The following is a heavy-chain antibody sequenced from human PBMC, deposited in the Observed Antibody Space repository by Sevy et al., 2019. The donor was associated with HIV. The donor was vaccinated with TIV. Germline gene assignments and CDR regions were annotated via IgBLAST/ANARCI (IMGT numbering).Heavy chain of an antibody. Sequence: SETLSLTCTVSGGSISSGGYYWSWIRQHPGKGLEWIGYIYYSGSTYYNPSLKSRVTISVDTSKNQFSLKLGSVTAADTAVYYCARGVRGGGFDYWGQGTLVTVSS. CDR3: ARGVRGGGFDY. CDR2: IYYSGST. CDR1: GGSISSGGYY. V-gene: IGHV4-31*03. J-gene: IGHJ4*02. D-gene: IGHD3-10*01.